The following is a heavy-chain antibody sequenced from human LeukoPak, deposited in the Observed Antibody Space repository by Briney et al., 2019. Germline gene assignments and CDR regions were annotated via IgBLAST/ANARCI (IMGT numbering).Heavy chain of an antibody. J-gene: IGHJ4*02. CDR2: ISGSGGST. V-gene: IGHV3-23*01. CDR1: GFTFSDYA. CDR3: ATVFSSSNEFFDY. D-gene: IGHD2-2*01. Sequence: GGSLRLSCTASGFTFSDYAMSWVRQAPGKGLEWVSAISGSGGSTYYADSVKGRFTISRDNSKNTLYLQMNSLRAEDTAVYYCATVFSSSNEFFDYWGQGALVTISS.